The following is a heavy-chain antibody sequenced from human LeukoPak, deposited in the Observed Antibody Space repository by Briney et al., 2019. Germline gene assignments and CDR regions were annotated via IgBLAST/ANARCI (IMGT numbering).Heavy chain of an antibody. CDR2: IYSDGTSP. V-gene: IGHV3-74*01. J-gene: IGHJ3*02. CDR1: GFTFTTYS. CDR3: ARVRVGSGSSHAADAFDI. Sequence: PGGSLRLSCEASGFTFTTYSMTWVRQAPGKGLVWVSRIYSDGTSPSYADSVKGRFTISRDNAKNTLYLQMNSLRVEDTALYYCARVRVGSGSSHAADAFDIWGQGTMVTVSS. D-gene: IGHD1-26*01.